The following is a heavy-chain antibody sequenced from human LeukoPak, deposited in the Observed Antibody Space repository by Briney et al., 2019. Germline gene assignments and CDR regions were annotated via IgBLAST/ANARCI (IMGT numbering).Heavy chain of an antibody. Sequence: PSKTLSLTCAVYGGSFSGYYWSWIRQPPGKGLEWIGEINHSGSTNYNPSLKSRVTISVDTSKNQFSLKLSSVTAADTAVYYCASTRYCSSTSCPIGYGMDVWGQGTTVTVSS. CDR3: ASTRYCSSTSCPIGYGMDV. D-gene: IGHD2-2*01. CDR1: GGSFSGYY. J-gene: IGHJ6*02. CDR2: INHSGST. V-gene: IGHV4-34*01.